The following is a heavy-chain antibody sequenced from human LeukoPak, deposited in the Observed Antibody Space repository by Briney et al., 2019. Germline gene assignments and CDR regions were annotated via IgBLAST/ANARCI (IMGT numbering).Heavy chain of an antibody. CDR2: ISSDGSHT. CDR1: GFTFSTYW. Sequence: GGSLRLSCAASGFTFSTYWMNWVRQAPGKGLVWVSRISSDGSHTTYADSVKGRFTISRDNAKNTLFLQMNSLRAEDTGAYYCAREEHYFGSGSAFDYWGQGALVTVSS. CDR3: AREEHYFGSGSAFDY. V-gene: IGHV3-74*01. J-gene: IGHJ4*02. D-gene: IGHD3-10*01.